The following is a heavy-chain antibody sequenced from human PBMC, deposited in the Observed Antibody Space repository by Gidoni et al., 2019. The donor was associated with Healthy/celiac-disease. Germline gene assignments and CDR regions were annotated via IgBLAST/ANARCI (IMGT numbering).Heavy chain of an antibody. J-gene: IGHJ4*02. Sequence: QVQLVQSGAEVKKPGASVKVSCKASGYTFTGYYMHWVRQAPGQGLEWMGWINPNSGGTNYAQKFQGRVTMTRDTSISTAYMELSRLRSDDTAVYYCARGGPRYCSSTSCYDFDYWGQGTLVTVSS. CDR2: INPNSGGT. D-gene: IGHD2-2*01. V-gene: IGHV1-2*02. CDR3: ARGGPRYCSSTSCYDFDY. CDR1: GYTFTGYY.